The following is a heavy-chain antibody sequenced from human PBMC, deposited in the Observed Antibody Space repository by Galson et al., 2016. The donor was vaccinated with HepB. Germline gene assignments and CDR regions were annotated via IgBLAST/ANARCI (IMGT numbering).Heavy chain of an antibody. CDR2: ISSSSKYT. CDR1: GFTFSNYY. CDR3: ARDRGIAAGGWFDP. J-gene: IGHJ5*02. V-gene: IGHV3-21*01. Sequence: SLRLSCAASGFTFSNYYMHWVRQAPGRGLEWVSSISSSSKYTYYADSIKGRFTISRDNANTSLFLQMESLRADDTAVYYCARDRGIAAGGWFDPWGQGTQVTVSS. D-gene: IGHD6-13*01.